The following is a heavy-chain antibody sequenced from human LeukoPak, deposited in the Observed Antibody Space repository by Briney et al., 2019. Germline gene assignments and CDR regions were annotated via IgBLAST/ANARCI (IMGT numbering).Heavy chain of an antibody. CDR3: ARGGPGSGWHYYLDY. CDR1: GGSMSSYY. CDR2: IYYSGST. Sequence: SETLSLTCTVSGGSMSSYYWSWIRQPPGKGLEWIGYIYYSGSTNYNPSLRSRVTISLDTSKNQFSLHLSSVTGADTAVYYCARGGPGSGWHYYLDYWGQGTLVTVSS. D-gene: IGHD3-22*01. V-gene: IGHV4-59*01. J-gene: IGHJ4*02.